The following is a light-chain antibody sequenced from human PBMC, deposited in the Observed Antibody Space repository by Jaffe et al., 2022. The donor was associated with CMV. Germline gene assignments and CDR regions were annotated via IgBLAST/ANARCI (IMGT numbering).Light chain of an antibody. Sequence: EIVLTQSPGTLSLSPGERATLSCRASQRVRSSYLAWYQQKPGQAPRLLIYDASSRATGIPDRFSGSESGTDFTLTISRLEPEDFAVFYCHQYGSSPYTFGQGTRLEIK. J-gene: IGKJ2*01. CDR2: DAS. V-gene: IGKV3-20*01. CDR3: HQYGSSPYT. CDR1: QRVRSSY.